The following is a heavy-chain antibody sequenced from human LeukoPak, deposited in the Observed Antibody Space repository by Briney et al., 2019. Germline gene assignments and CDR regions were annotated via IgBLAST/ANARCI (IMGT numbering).Heavy chain of an antibody. Sequence: PGGSLRLSCAASGFTFSSYSMNWVRQAPGKGLEWVANIKQDGSEKYYVDSVKGRFTISRDNAKNSLYLQMNSLRAEDTAVYYCARGKLYSSAYWGQGTLVTVSS. D-gene: IGHD6-19*01. CDR1: GFTFSSYS. CDR3: ARGKLYSSAY. V-gene: IGHV3-7*01. J-gene: IGHJ4*02. CDR2: IKQDGSEK.